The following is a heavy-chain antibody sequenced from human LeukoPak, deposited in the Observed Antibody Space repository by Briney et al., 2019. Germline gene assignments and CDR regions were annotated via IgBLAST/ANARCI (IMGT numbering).Heavy chain of an antibody. CDR1: GYTFTSYY. CDR2: INPDSGGT. V-gene: IGHV1-2*02. D-gene: IGHD3-22*01. Sequence: GASVKVSCKASGYTFTSYYIHWARQAPGQGLEWMGWINPDSGGTNYAQKFQGRVTMTRDTSITTAYMELSRLRSDDTAVYYCARVDDRGHYSDSSGPRKLFDYWGQGTLVTVSS. J-gene: IGHJ4*02. CDR3: ARVDDRGHYSDSSGPRKLFDY.